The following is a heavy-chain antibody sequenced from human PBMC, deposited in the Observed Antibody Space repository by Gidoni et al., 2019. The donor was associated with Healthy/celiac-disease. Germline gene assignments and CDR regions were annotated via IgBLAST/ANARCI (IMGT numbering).Heavy chain of an antibody. CDR3: ARDQRIQLSAPLGY. CDR2: IYYSGST. J-gene: IGHJ4*02. V-gene: IGHV4-31*03. D-gene: IGHD5-18*01. CDR1: GGSICSGGYY. Sequence: QVQLQESGPGLVKPSQTLSLTCTVSGGSICSGGYYWSWIRQHPGKGLEWIRYIYYSGSTYYNPSLKSRVTISVDTSKNQFSLKLSSVTAADTAVYYCARDQRIQLSAPLGYWGQGTLVTVSS.